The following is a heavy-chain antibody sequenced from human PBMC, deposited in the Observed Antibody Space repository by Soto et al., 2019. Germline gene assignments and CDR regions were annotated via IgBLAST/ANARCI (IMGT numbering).Heavy chain of an antibody. Sequence: PSETLSLTCTVSGGSISSGDYYWSWIRQPPGKGLEWIGYIYYSGSTYYNPSLKSRVTISVDTSKNQFSLKLSSVTAADTAVYYCARGRIAAADRREIYGMDVWGQGTTVTVSS. D-gene: IGHD6-13*01. V-gene: IGHV4-30-4*01. CDR1: GGSISSGDYY. CDR3: ARGRIAAADRREIYGMDV. CDR2: IYYSGST. J-gene: IGHJ6*02.